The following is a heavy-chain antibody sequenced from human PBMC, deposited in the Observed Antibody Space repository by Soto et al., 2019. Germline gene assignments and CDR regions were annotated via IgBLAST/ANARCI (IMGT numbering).Heavy chain of an antibody. J-gene: IGHJ3*01. CDR1: GGSFSGYY. Sequence: SETLSLTCAVYGGSFSGYYWSWIRQPPGKGLEWIGEINHSGSTNYNPSLKSRDTISVDTSKNQFSLKLSSVTAADTAVYYCARHLDFWSGYSLWGQGTMVTVSS. CDR3: ARHLDFWSGYSL. CDR2: INHSGST. V-gene: IGHV4-34*01. D-gene: IGHD3-3*01.